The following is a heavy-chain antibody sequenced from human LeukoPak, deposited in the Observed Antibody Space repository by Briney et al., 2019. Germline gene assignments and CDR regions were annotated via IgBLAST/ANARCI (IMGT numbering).Heavy chain of an antibody. CDR2: ISSSGSTM. J-gene: IGHJ4*02. CDR3: ARVSRYCSGGSCYSGGGY. CDR1: GFTFRDYY. D-gene: IGHD2-15*01. V-gene: IGHV3-11*01. Sequence: GGSLRLSCVASGFTFRDYYMSWIRQAPGKGLEWVSYISSSGSTMYYADSVKGRFTISRDNAKNSLYLQMNSLRAEDTAVYYCARVSRYCSGGSCYSGGGYWGQGTLVTVSS.